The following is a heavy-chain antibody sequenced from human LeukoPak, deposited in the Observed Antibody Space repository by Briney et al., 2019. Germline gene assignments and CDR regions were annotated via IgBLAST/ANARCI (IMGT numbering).Heavy chain of an antibody. CDR3: ARVRMTPPVSFDY. Sequence: SVKVSCKASGGTFSSYAISWVRQAPGQGLEWMGRIIPIFGTANYAQKFQGRVTITADKSTSTAYMELSSLRSGDTAVYYCARVRMTPPVSFDYWGQGTLVTVSS. CDR1: GGTFSSYA. V-gene: IGHV1-69*06. D-gene: IGHD1-14*01. CDR2: IIPIFGTA. J-gene: IGHJ4*02.